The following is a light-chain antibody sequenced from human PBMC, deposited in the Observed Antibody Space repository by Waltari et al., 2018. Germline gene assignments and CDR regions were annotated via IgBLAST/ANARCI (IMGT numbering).Light chain of an antibody. CDR1: QTVDNRH. CDR2: GAS. J-gene: IGKJ3*01. Sequence: EVVLTQSPATLSFSPGERGTLSCRASQTVDNRHLVWYQQKTGQAPRLLIFGASNRATGIPDRFSGGGSGTDFTLTISRLEPEDVAVYYCQQYGRSLTFGPGTRVDIK. V-gene: IGKV3-20*01. CDR3: QQYGRSLT.